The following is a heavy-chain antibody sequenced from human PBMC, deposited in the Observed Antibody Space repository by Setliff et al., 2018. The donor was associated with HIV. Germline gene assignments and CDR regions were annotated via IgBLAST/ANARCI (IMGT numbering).Heavy chain of an antibody. J-gene: IGHJ4*02. Sequence: SETLSLTCTVSGASVSDYNYYRSWIRLPAGRGLEWIGHVHTNVRTNYHPSLWGRVTISVDTSKNQFSLDLRSVTAADTAIYFCARDRFGVPANDWGQGTLVTVSS. CDR2: VHTNVRT. CDR1: GASVSDYNYY. D-gene: IGHD3-3*01. V-gene: IGHV4-61*09. CDR3: ARDRFGVPAND.